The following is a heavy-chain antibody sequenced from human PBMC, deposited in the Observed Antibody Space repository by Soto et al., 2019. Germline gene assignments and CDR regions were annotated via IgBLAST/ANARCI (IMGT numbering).Heavy chain of an antibody. CDR3: AREGEDYYYYGMDV. CDR2: ISYDGSNK. D-gene: IGHD3-10*01. J-gene: IGHJ6*02. V-gene: IGHV3-30-3*01. Sequence: HPGGSLRLSCAASGFTFSSYAMHWVRQAPGKGLEWEAVISYDGSNKYYADSVKGRFTISRDNSKNTLYLQMNSLRAEDTAVYYCAREGEDYYYYGMDVWGQATTVTVSS. CDR1: GFTFSSYA.